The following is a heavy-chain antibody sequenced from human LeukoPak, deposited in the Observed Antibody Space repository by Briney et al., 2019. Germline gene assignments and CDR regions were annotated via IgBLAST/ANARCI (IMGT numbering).Heavy chain of an antibody. CDR1: GFTFSNYA. CDR2: ISYDGNDK. D-gene: IGHD5-18*01. J-gene: IGHJ4*02. Sequence: GGSLRLSCAASGFTFSNYAMHWVRQAPGKGLEWVAIISYDGNDKYYTDSVKGRFTISRDKSKNTLYLQMNSLRAEDTAVYYCARDRDTAMGLWGQGTLVTVYS. V-gene: IGHV3-30-3*01. CDR3: ARDRDTAMGL.